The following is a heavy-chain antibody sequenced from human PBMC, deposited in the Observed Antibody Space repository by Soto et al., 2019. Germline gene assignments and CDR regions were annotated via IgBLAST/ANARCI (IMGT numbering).Heavy chain of an antibody. D-gene: IGHD2-2*01. CDR2: IYYSGST. V-gene: IGHV4-59*01. CDR1: GGSISSYY. J-gene: IGHJ3*02. CDR3: ARDPGCSSTSCFDAFDI. Sequence: SETLSLTCTVSGGSISSYYWSWIRQPPGKGLEWIGYIYYSGSTNYNPSLKSRVTISVDTSKNQFSLKLCSVTAADTAVYYCARDPGCSSTSCFDAFDIWGQGTMVTVSS.